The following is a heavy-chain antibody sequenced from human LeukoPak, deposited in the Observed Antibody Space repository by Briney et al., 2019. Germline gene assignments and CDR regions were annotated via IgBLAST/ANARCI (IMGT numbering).Heavy chain of an antibody. D-gene: IGHD3-3*01. CDR1: GFTFSSYW. V-gene: IGHV3-30*03. CDR3: ARDARSIRFLEWLLYRGYFDY. J-gene: IGHJ4*02. Sequence: PGGSLRLSCAASGFTFSSYWMSWVRQAPGKGQEWVAVISYDGSNKYYADSVKGRFTISKDNSKNTLYLQMNSLRAEDTAVYYCARDARSIRFLEWLLYRGYFDYWGQGTLVTVSS. CDR2: ISYDGSNK.